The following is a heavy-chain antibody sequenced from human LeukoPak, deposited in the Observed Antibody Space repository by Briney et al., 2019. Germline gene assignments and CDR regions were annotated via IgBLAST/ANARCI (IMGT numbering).Heavy chain of an antibody. Sequence: SETLSLTCTVSGGSISSYYWSWIRQPPGKGLEWIGYIYHSGSTYYNPSLKSRVTISVDRSKNQFSLKLSSVTAADTAVYYCARVVGIAAAGDYWGQGTLVTVSS. J-gene: IGHJ4*02. CDR1: GGSISSYY. V-gene: IGHV4-59*12. CDR2: IYHSGST. CDR3: ARVVGIAAAGDY. D-gene: IGHD6-13*01.